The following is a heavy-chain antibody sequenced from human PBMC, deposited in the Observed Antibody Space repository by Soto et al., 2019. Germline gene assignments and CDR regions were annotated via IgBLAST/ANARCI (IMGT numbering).Heavy chain of an antibody. CDR2: IYYSGST. Sequence: SETLSLTCTVSGGSISSGDYYWSWIRQPPGKGLEWIGYIYYSGSTYYNPSLKSRVTISVDTSKNQFSLKLSSVTAADTAVYYCARIKCLRCPFDYWGQGTLVTVSS. D-gene: IGHD5-12*01. J-gene: IGHJ4*02. CDR3: ARIKCLRCPFDY. CDR1: GGSISSGDYY. V-gene: IGHV4-30-4*02.